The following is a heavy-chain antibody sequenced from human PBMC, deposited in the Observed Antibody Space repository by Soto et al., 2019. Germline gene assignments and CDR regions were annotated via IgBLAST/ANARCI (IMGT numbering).Heavy chain of an antibody. CDR1: GFTFSGRA. CDR2: LSYDGSLK. CDR3: ARDHSSSGLNWYFDL. Sequence: QGQLVESVGGVVQPGTSLRLSCVASGFTFSGRAMHWVRQSPGKGQEWVAALSYDGSLKYYADSVKGRFTISRDNAKNTLYLHMNSLRAEDTAVYHCARDHSSSGLNWYFDLWGRGTLVTVSS. J-gene: IGHJ2*01. D-gene: IGHD6-19*01. V-gene: IGHV3-30*03.